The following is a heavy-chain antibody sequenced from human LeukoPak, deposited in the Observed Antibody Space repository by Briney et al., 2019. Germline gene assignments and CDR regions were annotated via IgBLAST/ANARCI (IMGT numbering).Heavy chain of an antibody. D-gene: IGHD3-9*01. CDR3: ARDELTYYYMDV. V-gene: IGHV3-21*01. J-gene: IGHJ6*03. CDR1: GFTFSSYG. Sequence: PGGSLRLSCAASGFTFSSYGMHWVRQAPGKGLEWVSSISSSSSYIYYADSVKGRFTISRDNAKNSLYLQMNSLRAEDTAVYYCARDELTYYYMDVWGKGTTVTVSS. CDR2: ISSSSSYI.